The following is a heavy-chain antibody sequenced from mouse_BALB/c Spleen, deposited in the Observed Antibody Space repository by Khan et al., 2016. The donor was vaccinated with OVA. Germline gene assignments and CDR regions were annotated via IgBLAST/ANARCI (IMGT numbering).Heavy chain of an antibody. V-gene: IGHV3-2*02. CDR3: ARKDYYDYDPFPY. Sequence: LQQSGPGLVKPSQSLSLTCTVTGYSITSEYAWNWIRQFPGNKLEWMGYINYSGNTRFNPSLKSRTSITRDTSKNQFFLQLNSVTTEDTATYYCARKDYYDYDPFPYWGQGTLVTVSA. CDR1: GYSITSEYA. J-gene: IGHJ3*01. CDR2: INYSGNT. D-gene: IGHD2-4*01.